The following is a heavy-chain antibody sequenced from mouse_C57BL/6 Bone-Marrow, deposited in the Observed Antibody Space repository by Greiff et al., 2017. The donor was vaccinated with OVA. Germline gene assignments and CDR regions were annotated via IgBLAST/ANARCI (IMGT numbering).Heavy chain of an antibody. CDR1: GYTFTDYN. V-gene: IGHV1-22*01. CDR2: INPNNGGT. Sequence: VQLKESGPELVKPGASVKMSCKASGYTFTDYNMHWVKQSHGKSLEWIGYINPNNGGTSYNQKFKGKATLTVNKSSSTAYMELRSLTSEDSAVYYCATLTGGDYWGQGTTLTVSS. J-gene: IGHJ2*01. D-gene: IGHD4-1*01. CDR3: ATLTGGDY.